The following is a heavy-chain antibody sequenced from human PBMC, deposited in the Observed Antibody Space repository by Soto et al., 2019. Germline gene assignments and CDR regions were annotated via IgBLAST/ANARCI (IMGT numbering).Heavy chain of an antibody. CDR2: INPSGGST. D-gene: IGHD4-17*01. J-gene: IGHJ4*02. Sequence: QVQLVQSGAEVKKPGASVKVSCKASGYTFTSYYMHWVRQAPGQGLEWMGIINPSGGSTSYAQKCQGRVTMTRDTSTSTVYMELSSLRSEDTAVYCCARDHGDYLFDYWGQGTLVTVSS. V-gene: IGHV1-46*03. CDR3: ARDHGDYLFDY. CDR1: GYTFTSYY.